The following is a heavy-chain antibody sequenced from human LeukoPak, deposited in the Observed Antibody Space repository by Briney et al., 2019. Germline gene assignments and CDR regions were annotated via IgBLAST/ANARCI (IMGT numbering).Heavy chain of an antibody. CDR2: IYHSGST. CDR3: ARAYCSSTSCFEFDP. Sequence: SETLSLTCTVSGGSISSYYWSWIRQPPGKGLEWIGYIYHSGSTYYNPSLKSRVTISVDRSKNQFSLKLSSVTAADTAVYYCARAYCSSTSCFEFDPWGQGTLVTVSS. CDR1: GGSISSYY. V-gene: IGHV4-59*12. D-gene: IGHD2-2*01. J-gene: IGHJ5*02.